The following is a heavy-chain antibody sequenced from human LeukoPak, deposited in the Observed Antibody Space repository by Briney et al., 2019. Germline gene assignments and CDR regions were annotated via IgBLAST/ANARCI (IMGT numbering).Heavy chain of an antibody. V-gene: IGHV3-48*03. CDR2: ISSNGVST. CDR3: ARGASRSYWYFDL. CDR1: GFNFRDAA. D-gene: IGHD2-2*01. J-gene: IGHJ2*01. Sequence: PGGSLRLSCAASGFNFRDAAMTWVRQAPGKGLEWVSYISSNGVSTFYADSLKGRFTISRDNAKNLLYLQMNSLRVDDTATYYCARGASRSYWYFDLWGRGTLVTVSS.